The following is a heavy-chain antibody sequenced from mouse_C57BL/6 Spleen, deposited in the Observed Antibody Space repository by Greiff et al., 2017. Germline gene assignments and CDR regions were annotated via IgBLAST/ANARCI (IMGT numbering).Heavy chain of an antibody. CDR1: GYTFTDYY. CDR2: INPNNGGT. Sequence: EVKLQQSGPELVKPGASVKISCKASGYTFTDYYMNWVKQSHGKSLEWIGDINPNNGGTSYNQKFKGKATLTVDKSSSTAYMELRSLTSEDSAVYYCARYEDRFAYWCQGTLVTVSA. V-gene: IGHV1-26*01. CDR3: ARYEDRFAY. J-gene: IGHJ3*01. D-gene: IGHD2-12*01.